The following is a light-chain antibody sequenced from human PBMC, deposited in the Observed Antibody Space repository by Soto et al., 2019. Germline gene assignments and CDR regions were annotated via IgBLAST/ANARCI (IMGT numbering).Light chain of an antibody. V-gene: IGLV2-14*01. J-gene: IGLJ1*01. CDR3: SSYTGGSTYV. CDR2: DVS. Sequence: QSVLTQPASVSGSPAESITIFCTGTSSDIGGYKYVSWYQQHPGKAPKLMIYDVSTRPSGVSNRFSGSKSGNTATLTISGLQGEDEAEYYCSSYTGGSTYVFGTGTKVTVL. CDR1: SSDIGGYKY.